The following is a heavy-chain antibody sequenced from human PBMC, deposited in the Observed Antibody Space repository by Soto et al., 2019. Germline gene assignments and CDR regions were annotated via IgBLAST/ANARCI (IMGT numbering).Heavy chain of an antibody. D-gene: IGHD3-10*01. CDR3: AREFGDTMIRSRYGMDV. V-gene: IGHV1-69*13. CDR1: GGTFSSYA. CDR2: IIPIFGTA. J-gene: IGHJ6*02. Sequence: VASVKVSCKASGGTFSSYAISWVRQAPGQGLEWMGGIIPIFGTANYAQKFQGRVTITADESTSTAYMELSSLRSEDTAVYYCAREFGDTMIRSRYGMDVWGQGTTVTVSS.